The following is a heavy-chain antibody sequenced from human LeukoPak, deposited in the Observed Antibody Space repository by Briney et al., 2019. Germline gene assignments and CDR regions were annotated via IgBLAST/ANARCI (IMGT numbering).Heavy chain of an antibody. V-gene: IGHV3-30*02. CDR2: MQYDGSDK. Sequence: PGGSLRLSCVASGFSFSKYGIHWVRQAAGKGLEWVTFMQYDGSDKFYADSVKGRFTISRDNSKNTLYLQMNSLRAEDTAIYYCAKVSPINPSGYLDCWGQGTLVTVSS. D-gene: IGHD3-3*01. CDR1: GFSFSKYG. CDR3: AKVSPINPSGYLDC. J-gene: IGHJ4*02.